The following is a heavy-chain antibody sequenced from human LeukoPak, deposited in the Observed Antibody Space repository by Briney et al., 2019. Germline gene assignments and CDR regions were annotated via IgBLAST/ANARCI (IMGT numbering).Heavy chain of an antibody. Sequence: GASVKVSCKASGFTFTSSAMQWVRQARGQRLEWIGWIVVGSGNTNYAQKFQERVTITRDMSTSTAYMELSSLRSEDTAVYYCAAAYYYDSSGYSWGQGTLVTVSS. CDR3: AAAYYYDSSGYS. J-gene: IGHJ5*02. D-gene: IGHD3-22*01. V-gene: IGHV1-58*02. CDR2: IVVGSGNT. CDR1: GFTFTSSA.